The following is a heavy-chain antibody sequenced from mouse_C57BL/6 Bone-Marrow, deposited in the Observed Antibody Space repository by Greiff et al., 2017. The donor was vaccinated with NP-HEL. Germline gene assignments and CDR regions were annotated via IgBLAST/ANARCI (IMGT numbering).Heavy chain of an antibody. CDR1: GYTFTGYT. CDR3: ARHEVPFITTVVGYFDV. CDR2: FYPGSGSI. V-gene: IGHV1-62-2*01. J-gene: IGHJ1*03. D-gene: IGHD1-1*01. Sequence: VQLVEPGAELVKPGASVKLSCKASGYTFTGYTMHWVKQRPGQGLEWIGRFYPGSGSIKYNEKFKDKATLTADKSSSTAYMELSRLTSEDSAVYFSARHEVPFITTVVGYFDVWGTGTTVTVSS.